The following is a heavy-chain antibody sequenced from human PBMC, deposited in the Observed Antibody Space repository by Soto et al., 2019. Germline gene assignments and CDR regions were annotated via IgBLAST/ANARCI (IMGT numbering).Heavy chain of an antibody. V-gene: IGHV3-7*05. J-gene: IGHJ4*02. CDR1: GFTFSSYW. CDR3: ARDGVVVPAAPEY. CDR2: IKQDGSEK. Sequence: EVQLVESGGGLVQPGGSLRLSCAASGFTFSSYWMSWVRQAPGKGLEWVANIKQDGSEKDDVDSVKGRFTISRDNANNSMYVQKNSLRAEDTAVYYCARDGVVVPAAPEYWGQGTLVTVSS. D-gene: IGHD2-2*01.